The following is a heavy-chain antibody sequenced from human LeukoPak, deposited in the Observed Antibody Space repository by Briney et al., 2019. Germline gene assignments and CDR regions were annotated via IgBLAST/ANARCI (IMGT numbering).Heavy chain of an antibody. D-gene: IGHD2-2*01. CDR3: ARIVADCSSTSCYGFYYYYYMDV. J-gene: IGHJ6*03. V-gene: IGHV4-38-2*02. CDR1: GYSISNGYY. Sequence: PSETMSLTCTVSGYSISNGYYWGWIRQPPGKGLEWVGSNSHRGSTYYNPSLRSRITISLDRSKQKFSLKLTSVTAADTAVYYCARIVADCSSTSCYGFYYYYYMDVWGKGTTVTISS. CDR2: NSHRGST.